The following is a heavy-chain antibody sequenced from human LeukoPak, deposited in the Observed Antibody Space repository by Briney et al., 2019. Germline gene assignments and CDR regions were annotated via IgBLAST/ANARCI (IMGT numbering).Heavy chain of an antibody. CDR2: INPSGGST. J-gene: IGHJ3*02. Sequence: ASVKVSCKASGYTFTSYYMHWVRQAPGQELEWMGIINPSGGSTSYAQKFQGRVTMTRDMSTSTVYMELSSLRSEDTAVYYCARGGSSSRPNDAFDIWGQGTMVTVSS. CDR3: ARGGSSSRPNDAFDI. CDR1: GYTFTSYY. V-gene: IGHV1-46*01. D-gene: IGHD6-6*01.